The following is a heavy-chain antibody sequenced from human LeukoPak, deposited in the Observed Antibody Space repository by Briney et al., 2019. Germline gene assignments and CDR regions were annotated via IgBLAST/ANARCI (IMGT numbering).Heavy chain of an antibody. Sequence: ASVKVSFKASGYTFTSYGISWVRQAPGQGLEWMGWISAYNGNTNYAQKLQGRVTMTTDTSTSTAYMELRSLRSDDTAVYYCARDLLYYGSGSYPHYFDYWGQGTLVTVSS. CDR1: GYTFTSYG. J-gene: IGHJ4*02. D-gene: IGHD3-10*01. CDR2: ISAYNGNT. V-gene: IGHV1-18*01. CDR3: ARDLLYYGSGSYPHYFDY.